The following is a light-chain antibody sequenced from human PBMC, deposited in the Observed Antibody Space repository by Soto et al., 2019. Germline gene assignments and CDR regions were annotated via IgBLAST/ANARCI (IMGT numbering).Light chain of an antibody. CDR1: SSDVGSYNL. CDR3: CSYAGTYV. V-gene: IGLV2-23*02. CDR2: EVS. J-gene: IGLJ1*01. Sequence: QSVLTQPASVSGSPGQSITISCTGTSSDVGSYNLVSWYQQHPGKAPKLMIYEVSKRHAGGSNRASGCKSGNTASLTISGHQDADEDGYYCCSYAGTYVFGTGTKVTVL.